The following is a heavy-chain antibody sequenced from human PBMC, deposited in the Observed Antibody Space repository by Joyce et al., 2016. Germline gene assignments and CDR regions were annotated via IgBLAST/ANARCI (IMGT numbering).Heavy chain of an antibody. CDR1: GFTVNNFG. Sequence: QVHLVQSGGGVVQPGRSLRLPCAASGFTVNNFGMHWVRQAPGKGLEWVAGSSIDGINQTYGESVKGQFTMSRDNSKNTVFLQMNRLRREDTAVYYCAREGDSGGHDYFGHWFDPWGQGSLVIVSS. CDR3: AREGDSGGHDYFGHWFDP. CDR2: SSIDGINQ. D-gene: IGHD3-22*01. J-gene: IGHJ5*02. V-gene: IGHV3-30*03.